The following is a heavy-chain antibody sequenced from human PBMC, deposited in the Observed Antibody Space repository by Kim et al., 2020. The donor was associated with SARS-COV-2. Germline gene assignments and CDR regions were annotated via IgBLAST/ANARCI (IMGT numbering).Heavy chain of an antibody. D-gene: IGHD4-17*01. J-gene: IGHJ4*02. Sequence: AQKVQDRVNMTTDTSTNTAYMELWGLRSDDTAMYYCARGAYGDVSFDYWGQGTLVTVSS. V-gene: IGHV1-18*01. CDR3: ARGAYGDVSFDY.